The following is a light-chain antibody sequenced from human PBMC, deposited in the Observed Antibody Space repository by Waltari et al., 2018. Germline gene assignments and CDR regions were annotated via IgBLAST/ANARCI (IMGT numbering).Light chain of an antibody. CDR1: QSVLYSSDNRHY. CDR3: QQYYSPLSFT. Sequence: DVVVTQSPDSLAVSLGERATINCKSSQSVLYSSDNRHYLAWYQQKPGQPPKLLIYWSSTREYGVPDRFTGSGSGTDFTLTISSLQAEDVAVYYCQQYYSPLSFTFGQGTKVEIK. J-gene: IGKJ2*01. CDR2: WSS. V-gene: IGKV4-1*01.